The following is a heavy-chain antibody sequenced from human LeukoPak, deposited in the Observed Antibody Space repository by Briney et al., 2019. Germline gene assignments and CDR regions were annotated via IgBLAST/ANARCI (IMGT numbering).Heavy chain of an antibody. CDR2: IYYSGST. CDR1: GGSISGHF. CDR3: ARHASTPWYFDL. V-gene: IGHV4-59*08. D-gene: IGHD2-15*01. Sequence: SETLSLTCTVSGGSISGHFWSWFRQPPEGRLEWIGYIYYSGSTNYNPSLKSRVTISVDTSKNQFSLKLSSVTAADTALYYCARHASTPWYFDLWGRGTLVTVSS. J-gene: IGHJ2*01.